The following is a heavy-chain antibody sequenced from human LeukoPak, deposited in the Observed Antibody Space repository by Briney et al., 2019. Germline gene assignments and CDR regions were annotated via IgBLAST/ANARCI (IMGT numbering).Heavy chain of an antibody. CDR1: GFTFSSYG. Sequence: GRSLRLSCAAPGFTFSSYGMNWVRQAPGKGLEWVAAISYDGSNDFYADSVKGRFTISRDNSKNTLYLQMNSLRAEDTALYYCAKGQGLYAPLRNYGMDVWGQGPRSPSP. D-gene: IGHD2-2*01. J-gene: IGHJ6*02. CDR2: ISYDGSND. CDR3: AKGQGLYAPLRNYGMDV. V-gene: IGHV3-30*18.